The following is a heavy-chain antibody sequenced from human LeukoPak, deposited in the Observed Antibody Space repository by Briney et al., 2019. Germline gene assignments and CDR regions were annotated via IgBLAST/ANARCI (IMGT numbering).Heavy chain of an antibody. V-gene: IGHV3-23*01. CDR1: GYTFSVYA. CDR2: ITSSGEAT. CDR3: AKDRPNYYQSNGHYYRRDGDF. J-gene: IGHJ4*02. Sequence: GGSLRLSCDASGYTFSVYAMSWVRQGTGKGLEWVSSITSSGEATYYADSVRGRFTISRDNSRYTLYLQMNSLTAEDTAVYYCAKDRPNYYQSNGHYYRRDGDFWGQGTLVTVSS. D-gene: IGHD3-22*01.